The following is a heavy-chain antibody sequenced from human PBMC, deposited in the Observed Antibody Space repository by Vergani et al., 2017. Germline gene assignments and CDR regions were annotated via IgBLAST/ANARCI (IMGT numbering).Heavy chain of an antibody. J-gene: IGHJ3*02. D-gene: IGHD3-10*01. CDR2: VYYNGST. CDR1: GDSINNGNYS. Sequence: QLQLQESGPGLVKPSETLSLTCIVSGDSINNGNYSWGWIRQPPGKGLEWIGSVYYNGSTYYNPSLKSRVTISVDTSKNQFSLKLSSVTAADTAVYYCARVLRRIWFGELSHAFDIWGQGTMVTVSS. CDR3: ARVLRRIWFGELSHAFDI. V-gene: IGHV4-39*07.